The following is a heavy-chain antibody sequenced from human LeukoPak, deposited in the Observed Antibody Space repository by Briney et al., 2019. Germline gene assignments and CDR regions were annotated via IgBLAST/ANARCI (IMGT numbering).Heavy chain of an antibody. J-gene: IGHJ6*02. V-gene: IGHV4-31*03. CDR1: GGSISSGGYY. CDR3: ARVNCSGGSCYWRGRFYYGMDV. CDR2: IYYSGST. Sequence: SQTLSLTCTVSGGSISSGGYYWSWIRQHPGKGLEWIGYIYYSGSTYYNPSLKSRVTISVDTSKNQFSLKLCSVTAADTAVYYCARVNCSGGSCYWRGRFYYGMDVWGQGATVTVSS. D-gene: IGHD2-15*01.